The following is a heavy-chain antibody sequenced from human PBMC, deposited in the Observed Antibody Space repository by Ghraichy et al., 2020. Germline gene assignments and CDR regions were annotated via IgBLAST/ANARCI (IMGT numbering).Heavy chain of an antibody. J-gene: IGHJ6*02. CDR3: ARMMAAGVHYYGMDV. Sequence: GGSLRLSCAASGFTFSSYWMSWVRQAPGKGLEWVANIKQDGSEKYYVDSVKGRFTISRDNAKNSLYLQMNSLRAEDTAVYYCARMMAAGVHYYGMDVWGQGTTVTVSS. V-gene: IGHV3-7*03. D-gene: IGHD6-13*01. CDR1: GFTFSSYW. CDR2: IKQDGSEK.